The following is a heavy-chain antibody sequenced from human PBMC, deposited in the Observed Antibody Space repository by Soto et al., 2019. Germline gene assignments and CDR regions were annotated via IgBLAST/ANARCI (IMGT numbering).Heavy chain of an antibody. D-gene: IGHD6-13*01. Sequence: QLQLQESGPGLVKPSETLSLTCTVSGGSISSSSYYWGWIRQPPGKGLEWIGSIYYSGSTYYNPSLKSRVPISVDTSTNQFSQKLSSVTAADTAVYYCARHAAYSSSWLSTQDYYGMDVWGQGTTVTVSS. CDR2: IYYSGST. V-gene: IGHV4-39*01. CDR1: GGSISSSSYY. J-gene: IGHJ6*02. CDR3: ARHAAYSSSWLSTQDYYGMDV.